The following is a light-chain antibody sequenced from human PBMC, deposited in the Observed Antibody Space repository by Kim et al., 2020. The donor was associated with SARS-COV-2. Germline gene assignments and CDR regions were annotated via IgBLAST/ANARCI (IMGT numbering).Light chain of an antibody. Sequence: SPGERATLSCRASQSVSSSYLAWYQQKPGQAPRLLICGASSRATGIPDRFSGSGSGTDFTLTISRLEPEDFAVYYCQQYSSSRITFGQGTRLEIK. J-gene: IGKJ5*01. CDR3: QQYSSSRIT. V-gene: IGKV3-20*01. CDR2: GAS. CDR1: QSVSSSY.